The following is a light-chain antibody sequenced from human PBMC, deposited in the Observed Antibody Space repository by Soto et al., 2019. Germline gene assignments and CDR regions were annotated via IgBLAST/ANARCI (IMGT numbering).Light chain of an antibody. CDR3: QQSYSTPV. J-gene: IGKJ2*01. CDR2: AAS. Sequence: DLQMTQSPSSLSASVGDRVTITCRASQSISSYLNWYQQKPGKAPKLLIYAASSLQSGVPSRFSGSGSWTDFTLTSSSLQPEDFATYYCQQSYSTPVFGQGTKLEIK. V-gene: IGKV1-39*01. CDR1: QSISSY.